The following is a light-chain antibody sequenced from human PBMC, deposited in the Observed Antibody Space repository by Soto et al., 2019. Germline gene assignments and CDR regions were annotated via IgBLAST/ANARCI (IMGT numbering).Light chain of an antibody. V-gene: IGKV1-39*01. CDR1: QSISRY. CDR2: AAS. J-gene: IGKJ3*01. CDR3: QQTYTMLFT. Sequence: DIQMTQSPSSLSASVGDRVTITCRASQSISRYLNWYQHKPGKAPKLLIYAASSLQSGVPSRFSGTESGKDFTLTTDSLQREDFATYFCQQTYTMLFTFGPGIKVEIX.